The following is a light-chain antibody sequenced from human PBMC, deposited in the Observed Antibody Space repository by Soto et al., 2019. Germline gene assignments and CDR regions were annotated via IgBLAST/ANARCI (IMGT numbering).Light chain of an antibody. Sequence: EIILTQSPGTLSVSPGERATLSCRGSQSIDREFLAWYQQKPGQAPRLLMFQTSTRASGVPDRFSGSGSGTDFTLTITGLEPEDSVVYYCQQYGDSPAYTFRQGTKLEI. J-gene: IGKJ2*01. CDR3: QQYGDSPAYT. CDR1: QSIDREF. CDR2: QTS. V-gene: IGKV3-20*01.